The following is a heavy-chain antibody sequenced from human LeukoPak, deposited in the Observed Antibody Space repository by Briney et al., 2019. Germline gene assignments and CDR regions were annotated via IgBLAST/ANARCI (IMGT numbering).Heavy chain of an antibody. CDR2: IYHSGST. Sequence: KPSETLSLTCAVSGGSISSSNWWSWVRQPPGKGLEWIGEIYHSGSTNYNPSLKSRVTMSVDTSKNQFSLKLSSVTAADTAVYYCARGVVPAASHYYYYMDVWGKGTTVTVSS. CDR1: GGSISSSNW. V-gene: IGHV4-4*02. D-gene: IGHD2-2*01. J-gene: IGHJ6*03. CDR3: ARGVVPAASHYYYYMDV.